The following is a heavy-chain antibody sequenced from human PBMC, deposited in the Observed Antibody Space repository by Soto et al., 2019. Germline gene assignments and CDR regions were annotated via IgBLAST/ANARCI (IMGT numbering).Heavy chain of an antibody. Sequence: SETLSLTCSVSGDSISNLDYFWAWIRQPPGQALEYIGYIYKSATTYYNPSFESRVAISVDTSKSQFSLNVTSVTAADTAVYFCARGRYCLTGRCFPNWFDSWGQGALVTVSA. CDR3: ARGRYCLTGRCFPNWFDS. J-gene: IGHJ5*01. D-gene: IGHD7-27*01. V-gene: IGHV4-30-4*01. CDR1: GDSISNLDYF. CDR2: IYKSATT.